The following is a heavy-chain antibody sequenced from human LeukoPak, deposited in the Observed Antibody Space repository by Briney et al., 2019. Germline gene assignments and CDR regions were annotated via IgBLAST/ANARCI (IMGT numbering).Heavy chain of an antibody. CDR1: GFTFSSYW. Sequence: GGSLRLSCAASGFTFSSYWMHWVRQAPGKGLVWVSRIYTDGSTISYADSVKGRFTISRDNAKNTLYLQMISLRAEDTAVYYCARGGNGSHYYYYYYMDVWGKGTTVTVSS. CDR3: ARGGNGSHYYYYYYMDV. D-gene: IGHD6-19*01. J-gene: IGHJ6*03. CDR2: IYTDGSTI. V-gene: IGHV3-74*01.